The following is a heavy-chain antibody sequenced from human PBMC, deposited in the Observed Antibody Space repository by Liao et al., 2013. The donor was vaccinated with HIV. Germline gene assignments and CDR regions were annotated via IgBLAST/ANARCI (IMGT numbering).Heavy chain of an antibody. Sequence: QVQLQESGPGLVKPSETLSLTCTVSGGSISSYYWSWIRQPAGKGLEWIGRIYTSGSTNYNPSLKSRVTISVDTSKNQFSLKLSSVTAADTAVYYCARAPNHSSPNRRYAFDIWGQGTNGHRLF. J-gene: IGHJ3*02. V-gene: IGHV4-4*07. CDR3: ARAPNHSSPNRRYAFDI. CDR2: IYTSGST. CDR1: GGSISSYY. D-gene: IGHD6-13*01.